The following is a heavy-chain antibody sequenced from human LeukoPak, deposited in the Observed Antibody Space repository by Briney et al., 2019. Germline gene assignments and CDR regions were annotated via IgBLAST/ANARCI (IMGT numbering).Heavy chain of an antibody. CDR3: TLGVTDDAFDI. Sequence: SETLSLTCAVYGGSFSGYYWSWIRQPPGKGLEWIGGINHSGSTNYNPSLKSRVTISVDTSKNQFSLKLSSVTAADTAVYYCTLGVTDDAFDIWGQGTMVTVSS. D-gene: IGHD2-21*02. CDR1: GGSFSGYY. J-gene: IGHJ3*02. CDR2: INHSGST. V-gene: IGHV4-34*01.